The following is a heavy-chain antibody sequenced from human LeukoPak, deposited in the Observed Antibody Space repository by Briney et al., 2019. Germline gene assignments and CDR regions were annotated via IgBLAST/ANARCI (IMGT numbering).Heavy chain of an antibody. CDR3: ARGYNSFGVYFQH. CDR1: GGSISSYY. V-gene: IGHV4-59*08. CDR2: IYYSGST. Sequence: SETLSLTCTVSGGSISSYYWSWIRQPPGKGLEWIGYIYYSGSTNYNPSLKSRVTISVDTSKNQFSLKLSSVTAADTAVYYCARGYNSFGVYFQHWGQGTLVTVSS. J-gene: IGHJ1*01. D-gene: IGHD1-20*01.